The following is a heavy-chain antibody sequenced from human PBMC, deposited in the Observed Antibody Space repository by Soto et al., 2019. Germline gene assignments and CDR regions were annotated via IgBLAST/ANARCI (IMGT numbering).Heavy chain of an antibody. J-gene: IGHJ6*02. V-gene: IGHV3-48*03. D-gene: IGHD2-15*01. CDR1: GFTFSSYE. CDR2: ISSSGSTI. Sequence: PGGSLRLSCAASGFTFSSYEMNWVRQAPGKGLEWVSYISSSGSTIYYADSVKGRFTISRDNAKNSLYLQMNSLRAEDTAVYYCARDSLLYYGMDVRGQGTTVTVSS. CDR3: ARDSLLYYGMDV.